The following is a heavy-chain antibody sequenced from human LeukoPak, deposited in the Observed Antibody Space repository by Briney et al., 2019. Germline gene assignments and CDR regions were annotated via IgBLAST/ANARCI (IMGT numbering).Heavy chain of an antibody. D-gene: IGHD1-26*01. Sequence: SETLSLTCTASGGSISSYYWSWIRQPAGKGLEWIGRIYTSGSTNYNPSLKSRVTMSVDTSKNQFSLKLSSVTAADTAVYYCARGPSSELTFDYWGQGTLVTVSS. V-gene: IGHV4-4*07. CDR2: IYTSGST. J-gene: IGHJ4*02. CDR3: ARGPSSELTFDY. CDR1: GGSISSYY.